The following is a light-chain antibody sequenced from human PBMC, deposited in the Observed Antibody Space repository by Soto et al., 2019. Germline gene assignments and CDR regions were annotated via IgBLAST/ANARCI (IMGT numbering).Light chain of an antibody. CDR2: EAS. J-gene: IGKJ1*01. V-gene: IGKV3-15*01. CDR1: QSVDIN. Sequence: EIVMTQSPVTLSASPGDRVSLSCRASQSVDINLAWYQQKPGQAPRLLIYEASTRASDIPSRFSGSGSGTDFTLTISSLQPDDFATYYCQHYNSYSEAFGQGTKVDIK. CDR3: QHYNSYSEA.